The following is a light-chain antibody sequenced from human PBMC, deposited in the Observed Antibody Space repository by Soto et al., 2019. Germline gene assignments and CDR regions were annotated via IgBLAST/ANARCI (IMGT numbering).Light chain of an antibody. V-gene: IGLV2-14*01. CDR3: SSYTTSNTRQIV. CDR1: SSDVGGYNY. Sequence: QSVLTQPASVSGSPGQSITISCTGTSSDVGGYNYVSWYQQHPGKAPKFMIYDVSNRPSGVSNRFTGSKFGNTASLTISWLQAEDEADYYCSSYTTSNTRQIVFGTGTKVTVL. J-gene: IGLJ1*01. CDR2: DVS.